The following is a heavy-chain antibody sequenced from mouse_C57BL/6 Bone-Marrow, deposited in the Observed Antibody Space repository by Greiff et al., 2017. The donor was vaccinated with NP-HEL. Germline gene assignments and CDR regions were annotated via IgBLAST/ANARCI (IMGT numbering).Heavy chain of an antibody. CDR3: ARSDYGNYDGYFDV. J-gene: IGHJ1*03. D-gene: IGHD2-1*01. Sequence: QVHVKQPGAELVKPGASVKMSCKASGYTFTSYWITWVKQRPGQGLEWIGDIYPGSGSTNYNEKFKSKATLTVDTSSSTAYMQLSSLTSEDSAVYYCARSDYGNYDGYFDVWGTGTTVTVSS. CDR1: GYTFTSYW. V-gene: IGHV1-55*01. CDR2: IYPGSGST.